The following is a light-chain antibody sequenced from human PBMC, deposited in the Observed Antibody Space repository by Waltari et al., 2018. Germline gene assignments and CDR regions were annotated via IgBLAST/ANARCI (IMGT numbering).Light chain of an antibody. Sequence: EIVLTQSPGTLSLSPGERATLSCRASRSVAGNYLAWYQQKPGQAPRLLIYGASSRATGIPDRFSGSGSGTDFTLTISRLESEDFAVYYCQQASSSPWTFGQGTKVDIK. CDR3: QQASSSPWT. V-gene: IGKV3-20*01. CDR1: RSVAGNY. CDR2: GAS. J-gene: IGKJ1*01.